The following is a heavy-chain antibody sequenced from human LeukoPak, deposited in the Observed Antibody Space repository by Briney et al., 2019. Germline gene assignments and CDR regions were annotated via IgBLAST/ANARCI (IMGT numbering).Heavy chain of an antibody. CDR2: INHSGST. V-gene: IGHV4-34*01. CDR1: GGSFSGYY. D-gene: IGHD3-3*01. CDR3: ARVEGYFDY. Sequence: PSETLSLTCAVSGGSFSGYYWSWIRQPPGKGLEWIGEINHSGSTNYNPSLKSRVTISVDTSKNQFSLKLSSVTAADTVVYYCARVEGYFDYWGQGTLVTVSS. J-gene: IGHJ4*02.